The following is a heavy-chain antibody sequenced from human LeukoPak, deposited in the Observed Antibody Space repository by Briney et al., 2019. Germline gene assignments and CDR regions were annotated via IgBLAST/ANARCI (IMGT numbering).Heavy chain of an antibody. D-gene: IGHD6-13*01. J-gene: IGHJ5*02. V-gene: IGHV3-11*01. CDR2: ISSSGSTI. Sequence: GGSLRLSCAASGFTFSSYWMSWIRQAPGKGLEWVSYISSSGSTIYYADSVKGRFTISRDNAKNSLYLQMNSLRAEDTAVYYCARDRSSSWENWFDPWGQGTLVTVSS. CDR1: GFTFSSYW. CDR3: ARDRSSSWENWFDP.